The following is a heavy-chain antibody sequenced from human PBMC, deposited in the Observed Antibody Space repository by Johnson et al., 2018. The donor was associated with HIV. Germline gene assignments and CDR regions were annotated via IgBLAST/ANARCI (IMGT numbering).Heavy chain of an antibody. CDR2: INWNGGST. Sequence: VQLVESGGGVVRPGGSLRLSCAASGFTFDDYGMSWVRQAPGKGLECVSGINWNGGSTGYADSVKGRFTISRDNAKNSLYLQMNSLRAEDTALYYCARDPTIAWDLKGDAFDIWGQGTMVTVSS. J-gene: IGHJ3*02. D-gene: IGHD1-26*01. V-gene: IGHV3-20*04. CDR3: ARDPTIAWDLKGDAFDI. CDR1: GFTFDDYG.